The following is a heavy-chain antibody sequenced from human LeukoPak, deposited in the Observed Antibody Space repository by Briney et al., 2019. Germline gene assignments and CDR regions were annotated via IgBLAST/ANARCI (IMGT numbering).Heavy chain of an antibody. Sequence: SETLSLTCTVSGGSISNTNYYWGWIRQPPGKGLEWIGSIYYTGSTYYNPSLKSRVTISADTSKNQFSLKLSSVTAADAALYYCVGLHRFRFEYYFDYWGQGTLVTVSS. CDR2: IYYTGST. CDR3: VGLHRFRFEYYFDY. D-gene: IGHD3/OR15-3a*01. J-gene: IGHJ4*02. CDR1: GGSISNTNYY. V-gene: IGHV4-39*01.